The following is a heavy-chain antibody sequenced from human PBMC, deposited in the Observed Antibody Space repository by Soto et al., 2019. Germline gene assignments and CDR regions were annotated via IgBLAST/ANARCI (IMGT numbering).Heavy chain of an antibody. CDR2: SKSKTDGGTT. J-gene: IGHJ6*03. CDR1: GFTFSNAW. CDR3: TRDRITMVRGVIPAPYYYYMDV. V-gene: IGHV3-15*07. Sequence: PGGSLRLSCAASGFTFSNAWRNWVRQAPGKGLEWVGRSKSKTDGGTTDYAAPVKGRLTISRDDSKNTLYLQMNSLNTDDTAVYYCTRDRITMVRGVIPAPYYYYMDVWGKGTTVTVSS. D-gene: IGHD3-10*01.